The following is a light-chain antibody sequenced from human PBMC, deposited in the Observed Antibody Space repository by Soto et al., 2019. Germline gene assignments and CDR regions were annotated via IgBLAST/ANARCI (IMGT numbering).Light chain of an antibody. CDR1: QSVSSSY. Sequence: EIVLTQSPGTLSLSPGERATLSCRASQSVSSSYLAWYQQKPGQTPRLLIYGASSRATGIPDRFSGSGSGTDFTLNISRLEPEDFAVYYCQQFGNSPYTFGQGTKLDIK. CDR2: GAS. J-gene: IGKJ2*01. V-gene: IGKV3-20*01. CDR3: QQFGNSPYT.